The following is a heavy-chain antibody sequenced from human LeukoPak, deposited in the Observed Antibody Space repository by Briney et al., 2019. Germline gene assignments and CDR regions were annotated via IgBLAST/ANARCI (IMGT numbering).Heavy chain of an antibody. D-gene: IGHD2-2*01. CDR1: GYTFTGYY. V-gene: IGHV1-2*06. J-gene: IGHJ6*02. CDR3: ARDTSGYGMDV. CDR2: VNPKSGGT. Sequence: EXSVKVSCKASGYTFTGYYMNWVRQAPGQGLEWMGRVNPKSGGTNFAQKFRSRVTMTRDTSINTAYMELSGLRSDDSAIYYCARDTSGYGMDVWGQGTTVTVSS.